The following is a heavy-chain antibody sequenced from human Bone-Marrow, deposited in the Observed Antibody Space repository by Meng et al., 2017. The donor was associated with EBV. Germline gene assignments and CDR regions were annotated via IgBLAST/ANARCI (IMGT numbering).Heavy chain of an antibody. CDR1: GFTFKSVG. D-gene: IGHD3-16*02. V-gene: IGHV3-33*08. CDR2: ILYDGSKK. J-gene: IGHJ4*02. CDR3: AKGNGVVDD. Sequence: LVESGGGVVQPGRFRRLSCVGSGFTFKSVGLQWVRQAPGKGLEWLAFILYDGSKKYHADAVEGRFTISRDNSRNTMFLQMNSLRVEDTAVYYCAKGNGVVDDWGQGTLVTVSS.